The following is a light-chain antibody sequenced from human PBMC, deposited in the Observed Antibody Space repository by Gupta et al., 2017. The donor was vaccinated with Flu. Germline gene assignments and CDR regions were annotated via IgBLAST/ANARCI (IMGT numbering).Light chain of an antibody. J-gene: IGKJ4*01. CDR2: DAS. CDR1: QSVSNY. V-gene: IGKV3-11*01. Sequence: EIVLTQSPATLPLSPGETATLSCRASQSVSNYLAWYQQKPGQAPRLLIYDASNRATGIPARFSGSGSGTDFTLTISSLEPEDFEVYFCQQRNNWPSFGGGTKVEIK. CDR3: QQRNNWPS.